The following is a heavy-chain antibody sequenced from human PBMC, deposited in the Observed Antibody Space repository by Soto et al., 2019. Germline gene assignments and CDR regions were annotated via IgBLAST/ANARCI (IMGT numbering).Heavy chain of an antibody. CDR1: GYAYSGDA. Sequence: GSSLNGSWKSSGYAYSGDAGHWVRQAPGQRLEWMGWINAGNGNTKYSQKFQGRVTIIRDTSASTAYMELSSLRSEDTAVYYCARGLYNPFDYWGQGTLVTVSS. CDR3: ARGLYNPFDY. D-gene: IGHD1-20*01. CDR2: INAGNGNT. V-gene: IGHV1-3*01. J-gene: IGHJ4*02.